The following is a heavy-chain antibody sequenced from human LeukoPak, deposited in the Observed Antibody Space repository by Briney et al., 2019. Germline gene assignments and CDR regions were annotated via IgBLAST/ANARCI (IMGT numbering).Heavy chain of an antibody. J-gene: IGHJ4*02. V-gene: IGHV3-21*01. CDR1: GFTFSSYS. Sequence: GGSLRLSCAASGFTFSSYSMNWVRPAPGKGLECVSSIISSSSYIYYTDSVKGRFTISRDNAKNSLYLQMNSLRAEDTAVYYCARGGYYDSSGYYPIDYWGQGTLVTVSS. D-gene: IGHD3-22*01. CDR3: ARGGYYDSSGYYPIDY. CDR2: IISSSSYI.